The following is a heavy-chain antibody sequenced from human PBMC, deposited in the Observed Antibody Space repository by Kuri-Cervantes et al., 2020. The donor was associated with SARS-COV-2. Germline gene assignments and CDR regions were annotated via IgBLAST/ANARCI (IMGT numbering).Heavy chain of an antibody. J-gene: IGHJ4*02. CDR1: GFTFSSYD. CDR3: AKARDYIWGSYRSLFDY. D-gene: IGHD3-16*02. Sequence: GGSLRLSCEASGFTFSSYDMHWVRQATGKGLEWVSAISGSGGSTYYADSVKGRFTISRDNSKNTLYLQMNSLRAEDTAVYYCAKARDYIWGSYRSLFDYWGQGTLVTVSS. V-gene: IGHV3-23*01. CDR2: ISGSGGST.